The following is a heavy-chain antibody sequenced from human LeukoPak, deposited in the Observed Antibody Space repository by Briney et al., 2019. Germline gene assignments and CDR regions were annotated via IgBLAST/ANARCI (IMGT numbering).Heavy chain of an antibody. D-gene: IGHD6-6*01. CDR2: MNPSNGGT. CDR3: AREYEYSNSH. J-gene: IGHJ4*02. Sequence: ASVKVSCKASGYSFSGYYIHGVRHAPGQGLEWMGWMNPSNGGTNYAQKCQGRVTMTTDTSISTAYMAVSSLRSADTAIYYCAREYEYSNSHWGQGPLVTVSS. CDR1: GYSFSGYY. V-gene: IGHV1-2*02.